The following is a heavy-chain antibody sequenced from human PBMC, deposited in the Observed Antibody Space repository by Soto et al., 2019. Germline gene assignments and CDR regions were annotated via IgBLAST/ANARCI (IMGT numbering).Heavy chain of an antibody. Sequence: QVQLVQSGAEVKKPGASVKVSCKASGYTFTGYYMHWVRQAPGQGLEWMGWINPNSGGTNYAQKFQGWVTMTRDTSIRTDYMELSRLRSDDTDVYYCARDRNLGYCSGGSCFYYYYGMDVWGQGTTVTVSS. V-gene: IGHV1-2*04. CDR1: GYTFTGYY. CDR3: ARDRNLGYCSGGSCFYYYYGMDV. D-gene: IGHD2-15*01. CDR2: INPNSGGT. J-gene: IGHJ6*02.